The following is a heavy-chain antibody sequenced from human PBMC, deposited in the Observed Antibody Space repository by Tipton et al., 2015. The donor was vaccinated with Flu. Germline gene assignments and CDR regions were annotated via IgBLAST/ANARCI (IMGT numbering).Heavy chain of an antibody. J-gene: IGHJ6*02. D-gene: IGHD3-9*01. Sequence: LRLSCTVSGGSISSYYWGWIRQPPGKGLEWIGYIYYSGSTNYNPSLKSRVTISVDTSKNQFSLKLSSVTAADTAVYYCARNILTGPTRGMDVWGQGTTVTVSS. CDR3: ARNILTGPTRGMDV. CDR2: IYYSGST. V-gene: IGHV4-59*08. CDR1: GGSISSYY.